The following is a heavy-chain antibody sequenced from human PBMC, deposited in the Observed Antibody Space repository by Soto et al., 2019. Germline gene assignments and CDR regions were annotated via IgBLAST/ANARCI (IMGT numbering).Heavy chain of an antibody. D-gene: IGHD6-19*01. Sequence: GRSLRLSCAASGFTFSSYWMLWVRQAPGKGLVWVSRINSDGSSTSYADSVKGRFTISRDNAKNTLYLQMNSLRAEDTAVYYCARATPGSSGWHHFCHYWGQGTLVTVS. CDR2: INSDGSST. CDR1: GFTFSSYW. CDR3: ARATPGSSGWHHFCHY. V-gene: IGHV3-74*01. J-gene: IGHJ4*02.